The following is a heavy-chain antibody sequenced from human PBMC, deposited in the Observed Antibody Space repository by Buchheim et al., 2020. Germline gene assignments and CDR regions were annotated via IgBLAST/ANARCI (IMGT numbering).Heavy chain of an antibody. V-gene: IGHV4-31*03. Sequence: QVQLQESGPGLVKPSQTLSLTCTVSGGSISSGGYYWSWIRQHPGKGLEWIGYIYYSGSTYYNPSLKSRVTISVDTSKNQFSLKLSSVTAADTAVYYCARGTPLVATISRDYYYYGMDVWGQGTT. CDR1: GGSISSGGYY. CDR2: IYYSGST. D-gene: IGHD5-12*01. J-gene: IGHJ6*02. CDR3: ARGTPLVATISRDYYYYGMDV.